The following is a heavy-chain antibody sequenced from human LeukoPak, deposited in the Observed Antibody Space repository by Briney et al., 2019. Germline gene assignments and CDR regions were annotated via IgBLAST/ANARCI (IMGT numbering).Heavy chain of an antibody. CDR3: VKLDGGYSYQT. Sequence: GGSLRLSCSASGFTFSTYAMHWVRQAPGKGLEYVSAISTNGDSTYYADSVKGRFTISRDNTKNTLFLQMSSLRTEDTAMYYCVKLDGGYSYQTWGQGTLVTASS. CDR2: ISTNGDST. CDR1: GFTFSTYA. J-gene: IGHJ5*02. D-gene: IGHD3-10*01. V-gene: IGHV3-64D*09.